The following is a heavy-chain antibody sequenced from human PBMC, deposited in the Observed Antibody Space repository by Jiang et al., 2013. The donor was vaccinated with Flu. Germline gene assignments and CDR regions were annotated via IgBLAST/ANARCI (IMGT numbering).Heavy chain of an antibody. CDR2: ISGSGGST. D-gene: IGHD4-17*01. V-gene: IGHV3-23*01. CDR1: GFTFSSYA. Sequence: QLLESGGGLVQPGGSLRLSCEASGFTFSSYAMSWVRQAPGKGLEWVSSISGSGGSTDYADSVKGRFTISRDSSKNTLYLQMNSLRAEDTAVYYCAKGKDWVGIYDYGHRGWFDPWGQGTLVTVSS. J-gene: IGHJ5*02. CDR3: AKGKDWVGIYDYGHRGWFDP.